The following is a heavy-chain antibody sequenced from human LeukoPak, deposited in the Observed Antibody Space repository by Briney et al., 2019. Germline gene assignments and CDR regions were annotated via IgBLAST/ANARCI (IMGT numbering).Heavy chain of an antibody. V-gene: IGHV3-30*02. CDR1: GFTFSSYW. CDR2: IRYDGSNK. Sequence: GGSLRLSCAASGFTFSSYWMTWVRQAPGKGLEWVAFIRYDGSNKYYADSVKGRFTISRDNAKNTLYLQMNSLRAEDTAVYYCATSIIEWGAFDIWGQGTMVTVSS. J-gene: IGHJ3*02. D-gene: IGHD2-2*01. CDR3: ATSIIEWGAFDI.